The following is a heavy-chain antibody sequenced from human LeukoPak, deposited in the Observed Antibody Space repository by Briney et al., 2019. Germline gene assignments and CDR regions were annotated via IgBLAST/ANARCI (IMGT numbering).Heavy chain of an antibody. D-gene: IGHD6-6*01. CDR2: ISPTGSTT. CDR3: ARGPNSNWSGLDF. V-gene: IGHV3-74*01. J-gene: IGHJ4*02. Sequence: GGSLRLSCAASGFSLSNYWMRWVRQAPGKGLVWVSRISPTGSTTSYADSVKGRFTVSRDNAKNTLYLQVNNLRAEDTAVYYCARGPNSNWSGLDFWGQGTLLTVSS. CDR1: GFSLSNYW.